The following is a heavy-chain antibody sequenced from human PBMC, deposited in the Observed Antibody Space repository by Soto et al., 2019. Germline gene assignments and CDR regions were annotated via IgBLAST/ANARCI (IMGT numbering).Heavy chain of an antibody. D-gene: IGHD3-22*01. V-gene: IGHV4-59*01. J-gene: IGHJ4*02. CDR3: ALRSMAVVPEY. CDR2: ISYSGST. CDR1: GDSNSSYY. Sequence: SETLSLTCTVSGDSNSSYYWSWIRQSPGKGLEWIGYISYSGSTTYNPSLKSRLTISLHTSNNQFSLTLDSVTAADTAVYYCALRSMAVVPEYWGQGTLVTVSS.